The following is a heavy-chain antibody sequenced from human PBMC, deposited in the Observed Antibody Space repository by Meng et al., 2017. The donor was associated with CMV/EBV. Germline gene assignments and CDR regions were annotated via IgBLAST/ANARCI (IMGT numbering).Heavy chain of an antibody. CDR1: GGSVSSGSYY. CDR2: IYYSGST. CDR3: ARDPYPSYDFWSGPNPKYYYYGMDV. J-gene: IGHJ6*02. Sequence: SQTRSLTGTVSGGSVSSGSYYWSWIRQPPGKGLEWIGYIYYSGSTNYNPSLKSRVTISVDTSENQFSLKLSSVTAADTAVYYCARDPYPSYDFWSGPNPKYYYYGMDVWGQGTTVTVSS. V-gene: IGHV4-61*01. D-gene: IGHD3-3*01.